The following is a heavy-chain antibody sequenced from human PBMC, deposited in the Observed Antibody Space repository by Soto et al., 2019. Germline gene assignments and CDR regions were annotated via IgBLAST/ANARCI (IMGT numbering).Heavy chain of an antibody. Sequence: EVQLVESGGNVLQPGGSLRLSCAASGFISSSYWMHWVRQAPGKGLVWVSRINRDGRRTDYADSVKGRFAVSRDNAKNTVLLQMNSLRADDTAVYYCARGVNGYYYVDYWGQGTLVTVSS. D-gene: IGHD2-8*01. V-gene: IGHV3-74*01. CDR1: GFISSSYW. CDR2: INRDGRRT. CDR3: ARGVNGYYYVDY. J-gene: IGHJ4*02.